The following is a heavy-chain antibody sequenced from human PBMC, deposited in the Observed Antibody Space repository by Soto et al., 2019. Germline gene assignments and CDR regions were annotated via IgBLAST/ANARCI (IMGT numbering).Heavy chain of an antibody. Sequence: PGGSLRLSCAASGFTFSSYAMSWVRQAPGKGLEWVSAISGSGGSTYYADSVKGRFTISRDNSKNTLYLQMNSLRAEDTAVYYCAKSGYYDSSGYYFGYWGQGTLVTVSS. CDR3: AKSGYYDSSGYYFGY. V-gene: IGHV3-23*01. CDR2: ISGSGGST. D-gene: IGHD3-22*01. CDR1: GFTFSSYA. J-gene: IGHJ4*02.